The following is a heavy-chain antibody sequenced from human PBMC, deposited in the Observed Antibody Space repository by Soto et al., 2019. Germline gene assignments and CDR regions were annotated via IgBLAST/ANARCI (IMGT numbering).Heavy chain of an antibody. CDR2: ISSSSSTI. D-gene: IGHD4-17*01. J-gene: IGHJ3*02. CDR1: GFTFSSYS. Sequence: GGSLRLSCAASGFTFSSYSMNWVRQAPGKGLEWVSYISSSSSTIYYADSVKGRFTISRDNAKNSLYLQMNSLRDEDTAVYYCARDQGNDYAESRPGAFDIWGQGTMVTVSS. V-gene: IGHV3-48*02. CDR3: ARDQGNDYAESRPGAFDI.